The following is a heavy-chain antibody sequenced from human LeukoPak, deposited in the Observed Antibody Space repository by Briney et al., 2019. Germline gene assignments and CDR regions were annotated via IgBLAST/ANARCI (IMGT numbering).Heavy chain of an antibody. V-gene: IGHV3-30*02. CDR3: AKDPTGYYYDSSGYYGGY. CDR2: IRYDGSNK. J-gene: IGHJ4*02. D-gene: IGHD3-22*01. Sequence: PGGSLRLSCAASGFTFSNYGMHWVRQAPGKGLEWVAFIRYDGSNKYYADSVKGRFTISRDNSKNTLYLQMNSLRAEDTAVYYCAKDPTGYYYDSSGYYGGYWGQGTLVTVSS. CDR1: GFTFSNYG.